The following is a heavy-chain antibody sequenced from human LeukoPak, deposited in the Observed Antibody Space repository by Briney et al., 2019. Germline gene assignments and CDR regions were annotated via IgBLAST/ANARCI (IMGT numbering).Heavy chain of an antibody. D-gene: IGHD1-1*01. J-gene: IGHJ4*02. CDR2: MNPNSGNT. CDR3: ARANNWNDWDY. Sequence: EASVTVSCKASGYTFTSYDINWVRQATGQGLEWMGWMNPNSGNTGYAQKFQGRVTMTRNTSISTAYMELSSLRSEDTALYYCARANNWNDWDYWGQGTLVTVSS. CDR1: GYTFTSYD. V-gene: IGHV1-8*01.